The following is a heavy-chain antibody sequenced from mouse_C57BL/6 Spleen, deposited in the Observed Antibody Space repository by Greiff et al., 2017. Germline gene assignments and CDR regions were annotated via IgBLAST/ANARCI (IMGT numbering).Heavy chain of an antibody. CDR3: ARDEDYDAREY. V-gene: IGHV5-4*01. J-gene: IGHJ4*01. Sequence: EVNLVESGGGLVKPGGSLKLSCAASGFTFSSYAMSWVRQTPEKRLEWVATISDGGSYTYYPDNVNGRFPISRDNAKNNLYLQMSHLKSEDTAMYYCARDEDYDAREYWGQGTSVTVYS. CDR2: ISDGGSYT. CDR1: GFTFSSYA.